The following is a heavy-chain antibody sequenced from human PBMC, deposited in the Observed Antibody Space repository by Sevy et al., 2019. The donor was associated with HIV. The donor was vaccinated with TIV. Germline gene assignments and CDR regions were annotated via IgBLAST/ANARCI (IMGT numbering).Heavy chain of an antibody. CDR2: IYYNGHI. CDR3: AGENAWGRGYS. D-gene: IGHD1-26*01. CDR1: GGSITSLY. J-gene: IGHJ4*02. Sequence: SETLFLTCTVSGGSITSLYWNWIRQPPGKGLDWIANIYYNGHINYNPSLKSRVTLSLDTSKNQFSLRLSSVTAADTAMYYCAGENAWGRGYSWGQGTLVTVSS. V-gene: IGHV4-59*08.